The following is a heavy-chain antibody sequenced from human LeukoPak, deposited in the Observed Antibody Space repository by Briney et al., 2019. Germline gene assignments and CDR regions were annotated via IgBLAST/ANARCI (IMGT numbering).Heavy chain of an antibody. Sequence: ASVKVSCKASGYTFTGYYMHWVRQAPGQGVEWMGWIYPNSGGTKYAQKFQGRVTMTRDTSISTIYMELSSLRSDDTAVYYCARFSGSSNFDYWGQGTLVTVSS. V-gene: IGHV1-2*02. CDR1: GYTFTGYY. D-gene: IGHD1-26*01. CDR2: IYPNSGGT. J-gene: IGHJ4*02. CDR3: ARFSGSSNFDY.